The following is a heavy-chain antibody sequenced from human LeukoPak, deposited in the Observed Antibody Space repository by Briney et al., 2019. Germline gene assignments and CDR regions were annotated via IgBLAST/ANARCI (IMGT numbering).Heavy chain of an antibody. Sequence: SETLSLTCAVSGGSFSGYYWSWIRQPPGKGLEWIGEINHRGRTNYNPSLKSRVTISVDTSKNQFSLKLNSVTAADTAVYYCARVGGYDYVFDYWGQGTLVSVSS. CDR3: ARVGGYDYVFDY. CDR2: INHRGRT. CDR1: GGSFSGYY. D-gene: IGHD5-12*01. V-gene: IGHV4-34*01. J-gene: IGHJ4*02.